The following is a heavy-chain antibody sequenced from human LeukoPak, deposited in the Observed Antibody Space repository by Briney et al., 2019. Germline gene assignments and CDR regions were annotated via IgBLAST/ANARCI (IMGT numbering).Heavy chain of an antibody. D-gene: IGHD2-2*02. CDR1: GGTFSSYA. Sequence: VASVKVSCKASGGTFSSYAISWVRQAPGQGLEWMGGIIPIFGTANYAQKFQGRVTITTDESTSTAYMELSSLRSEDTAVYYCARGDLGYCSSTSCYSSAFDIWGQGTMVTVSS. V-gene: IGHV1-69*05. J-gene: IGHJ3*02. CDR2: IIPIFGTA. CDR3: ARGDLGYCSSTSCYSSAFDI.